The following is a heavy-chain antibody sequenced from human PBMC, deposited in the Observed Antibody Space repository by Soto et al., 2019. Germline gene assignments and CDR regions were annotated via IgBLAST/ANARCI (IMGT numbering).Heavy chain of an antibody. CDR3: ARGSLKGIAAAAHDAFDI. CDR2: INANSGNT. D-gene: IGHD6-13*01. Sequence: ASVKVSCKASGYTFTSYDINWVRQAPGQGLEWMGWINANSGNTYYAQKLQGRVTMTTHTSTSTAYMELRSLRSDDTAVYYCARGSLKGIAAAAHDAFDIWGQGTMVTVSS. J-gene: IGHJ3*02. V-gene: IGHV1-8*01. CDR1: GYTFTSYD.